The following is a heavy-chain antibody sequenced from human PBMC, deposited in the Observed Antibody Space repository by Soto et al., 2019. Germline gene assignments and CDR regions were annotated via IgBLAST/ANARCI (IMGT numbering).Heavy chain of an antibody. D-gene: IGHD3-3*01. Sequence: QVQLVESGGGVVQPGRSLTLSCAASGFTFSSYGMHWVRQAPGKGLEWVAVIWYDGSNKYYADSVKGRFTISRDNSKNTLYLQMNSLRAADTAVYYCARLRSYDFWSGYPDPIDYWGQGTLVTVSS. CDR3: ARLRSYDFWSGYPDPIDY. V-gene: IGHV3-33*01. J-gene: IGHJ4*02. CDR2: IWYDGSNK. CDR1: GFTFSSYG.